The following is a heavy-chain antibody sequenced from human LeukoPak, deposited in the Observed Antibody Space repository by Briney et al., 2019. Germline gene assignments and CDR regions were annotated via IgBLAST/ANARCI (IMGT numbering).Heavy chain of an antibody. CDR2: VYYNGIT. CDR1: GVSINTYF. CDR3: ASQLGGTTFH. Sequence: LETLSLTCTVSGVSINTYFWSWIRQPPGKGLEWIGYVYYNGITNYNPSLQSRVSISLDTSKNQLSLRLNSVTAAETAVYYCASQLGGTTFHWGQGTLVTVSS. J-gene: IGHJ4*02. V-gene: IGHV4-59*01. D-gene: IGHD1/OR15-1a*01.